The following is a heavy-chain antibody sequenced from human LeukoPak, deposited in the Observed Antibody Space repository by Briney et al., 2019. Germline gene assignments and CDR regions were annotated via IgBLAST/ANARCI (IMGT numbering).Heavy chain of an antibody. J-gene: IGHJ4*02. Sequence: GGSLRLSCAASGFTFSSYSMNWVRQAPGKGLEWVSSISSSSSYIYYADSVKGRFTISRDNAKNSLYLQMNSLRAEDTAVYYCARDSPSSTSWGYWGQGTLGTVSS. CDR1: GFTFSSYS. CDR3: ARDSPSSTSWGY. V-gene: IGHV3-21*01. D-gene: IGHD2-2*01. CDR2: ISSSSSYI.